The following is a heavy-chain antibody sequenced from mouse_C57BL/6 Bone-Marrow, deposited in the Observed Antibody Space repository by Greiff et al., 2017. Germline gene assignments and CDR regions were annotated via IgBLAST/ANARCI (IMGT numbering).Heavy chain of an antibody. CDR3: ARGYDYAEDYAMDY. D-gene: IGHD2-4*01. CDR1: GFTFSSYA. J-gene: IGHJ4*01. V-gene: IGHV5-4*03. CDR2: ISDGGSYT. Sequence: EVKLVESGGGLVKPGGSLKLSCAASGFTFSSYAMSWVRQTPEKRLEWVATISDGGSYTYYPDNVKGRFTISRDNAKNNLYLQMSHLKSEDTAMYYFARGYDYAEDYAMDYWGQGTSVTVSS.